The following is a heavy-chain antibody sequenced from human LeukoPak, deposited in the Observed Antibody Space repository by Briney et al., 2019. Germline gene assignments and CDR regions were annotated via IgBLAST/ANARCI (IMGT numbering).Heavy chain of an antibody. V-gene: IGHV1-2*02. Sequence: ASVKVSCKASGYTFTGYFMHWVRQAPGQGLEWMGWINGNSGGTNYAQKFQGRVTMTRDTSISTAYMEVSGLGSDDTAVYYCARGGVFQDLYSYYYGMDVWGQGTTVTISS. CDR3: ARGGVFQDLYSYYYGMDV. CDR2: INGNSGGT. CDR1: GYTFTGYF. D-gene: IGHD3-16*01. J-gene: IGHJ6*02.